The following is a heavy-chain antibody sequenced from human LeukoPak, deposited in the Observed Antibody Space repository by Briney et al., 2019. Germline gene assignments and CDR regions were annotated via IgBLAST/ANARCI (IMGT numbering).Heavy chain of an antibody. J-gene: IGHJ4*02. D-gene: IGHD6-19*01. CDR1: GFTFSRYA. CDR3: AKAMAGSTYYFDS. CDR2: ISASGDST. Sequence: GGSLRLSCAASGFTFSRYAMKWVRQAPGKRLEWVSAISASGDSTYYADSVKGRFTISRDNSKNTLYLQMSSLRAEDTAVYYCAKAMAGSTYYFDSWGQGTLVTVSS. V-gene: IGHV3-23*01.